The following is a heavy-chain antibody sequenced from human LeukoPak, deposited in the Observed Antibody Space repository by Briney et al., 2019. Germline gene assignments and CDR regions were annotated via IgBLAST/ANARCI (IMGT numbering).Heavy chain of an antibody. CDR3: ARNLAVNWFAP. CDR2: INQDGSEK. Sequence: GGSLRLSCTVSGFSFSAYWMTWVRQAPGKGLEWLANINQDGSEKYFLDSVKGRFTISRDNAENSLYLQMDRLRAEDTAVYFCARNLAVNWFAPWGQGTLVIVSS. CDR1: GFSFSAYW. V-gene: IGHV3-7*01. J-gene: IGHJ5*02.